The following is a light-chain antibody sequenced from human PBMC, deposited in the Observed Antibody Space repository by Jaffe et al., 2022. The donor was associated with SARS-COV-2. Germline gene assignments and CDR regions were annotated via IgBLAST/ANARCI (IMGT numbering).Light chain of an antibody. J-gene: IGLJ3*02. Sequence: QSALTQPASVSGSPGQSITISCTGTSSDVGDYDYVSWYQQHPGNAPKLMIYDVSNRPSGASDRFSGSKSGNTASLTISGLQAEDEADYYCSSYTSSSTLVFGGGTKLTVL. CDR1: SSDVGDYDY. CDR3: SSYTSSSTLV. CDR2: DVS. V-gene: IGLV2-14*01.